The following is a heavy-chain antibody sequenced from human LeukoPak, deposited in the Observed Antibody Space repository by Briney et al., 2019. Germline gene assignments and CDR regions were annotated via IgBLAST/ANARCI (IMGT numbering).Heavy chain of an antibody. J-gene: IGHJ6*02. Sequence: GRSLRLSCAASGFTFSSYAMHWVRQAPGKGLEWVSYISSSGSTIYYADSVKGRFTISRDNAKNSLYLQMNSLRAEDTAVYYCARDFNGMDVWGQGTTVTVSS. V-gene: IGHV3-48*04. CDR3: ARDFNGMDV. CDR1: GFTFSSYA. CDR2: ISSSGSTI.